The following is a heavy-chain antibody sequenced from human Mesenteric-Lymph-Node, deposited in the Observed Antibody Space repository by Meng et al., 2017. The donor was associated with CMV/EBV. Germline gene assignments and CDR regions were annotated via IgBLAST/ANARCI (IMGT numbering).Heavy chain of an antibody. CDR1: GGSISSSSYY. Sequence: TLSLTCTVSGGSISSSSYYWGWIRQPPGKGLEWIGSIYYSGSTYYNPSLKSRVTISVDTSKDQFSLKLSSVTAADTAVYYCARDDIWGQGTLVTVSS. J-gene: IGHJ4*02. D-gene: IGHD3-9*01. CDR3: ARDDI. CDR2: IYYSGST. V-gene: IGHV4-39*07.